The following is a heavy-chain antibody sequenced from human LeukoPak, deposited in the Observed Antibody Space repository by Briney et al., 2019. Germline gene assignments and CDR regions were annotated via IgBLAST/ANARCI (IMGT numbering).Heavy chain of an antibody. D-gene: IGHD3-22*01. J-gene: IGHJ5*01. CDR1: GYSFSIYW. Sequence: GESLKISCKGSGYSFSIYWIAWVRQLPGKGLEWMGNIYPGDSDIRYSPSFQGQVTFSADKSISTAYLQWSSLKASDTAMYYCERRDSSGYSFYSWGQGTLVTVSS. CDR3: ERRDSSGYSFYS. V-gene: IGHV5-51*01. CDR2: IYPGDSDI.